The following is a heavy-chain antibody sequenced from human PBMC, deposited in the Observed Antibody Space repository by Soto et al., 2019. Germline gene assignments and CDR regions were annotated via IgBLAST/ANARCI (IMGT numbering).Heavy chain of an antibody. Sequence: QVQLVESGGGLVKPGGSLRLSCAASGFTFSDYYMSWIRQAPGKGLEWVSYISSSSSYTNYADSVKGRFTISRDNAKNSLYLQMKSLRAEDTAVYYCSRLIEGIAAAGFDYWVQGTLVTVSS. D-gene: IGHD6-13*01. CDR1: GFTFSDYY. CDR3: SRLIEGIAAAGFDY. V-gene: IGHV3-11*06. J-gene: IGHJ4*02. CDR2: ISSSSSYT.